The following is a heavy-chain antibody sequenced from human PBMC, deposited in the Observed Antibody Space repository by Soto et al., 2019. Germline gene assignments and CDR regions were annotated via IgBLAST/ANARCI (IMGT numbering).Heavy chain of an antibody. J-gene: IGHJ4*02. CDR2: INPSGGST. CDR1: GYSFTSYY. CDR3: ARDGDSSGWSFDY. Sequence: VLVKGSCKASGYSFTSYYGDWVRQAPGQGLEWMGIINPSGGSTSYAQKFQGRVTMTRDTSTSTVYMELSSLRSEDTAVYYCARDGDSSGWSFDYWGQGTLATVS. D-gene: IGHD6-19*01. V-gene: IGHV1-46*01.